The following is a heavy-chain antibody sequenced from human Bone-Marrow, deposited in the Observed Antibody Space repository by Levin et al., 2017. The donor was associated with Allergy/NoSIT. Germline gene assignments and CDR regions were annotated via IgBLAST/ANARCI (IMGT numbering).Heavy chain of an antibody. CDR2: ITWNSGSR. CDR1: GFNFDDTA. Sequence: GGSLRLSCAASGFNFDDTAMHWVRQAPGKGLEWVSGITWNSGSRNYADSVKGRFTISRDNAKKSLYLQMNSLRTEDTALYYCAPVGLWWNHVDAWGQGTLVAVSS. D-gene: IGHD2-21*01. J-gene: IGHJ5*02. V-gene: IGHV3-9*01. CDR3: APVGLWWNHVDA.